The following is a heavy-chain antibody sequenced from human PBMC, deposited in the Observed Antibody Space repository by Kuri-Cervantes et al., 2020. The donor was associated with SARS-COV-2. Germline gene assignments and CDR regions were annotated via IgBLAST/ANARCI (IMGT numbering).Heavy chain of an antibody. D-gene: IGHD1-26*01. V-gene: IGHV3-48*03. CDR1: GFTFSSYE. CDR2: ITTSGSAV. CDR3: ARDINLEEGSYAYYYYGMDV. Sequence: GESLKISCVASGFTFSSYEMNWVRQAPGKGLEWVSWITTSGSAVYYADSVKGRFTISRDNAKNSLYLQMNSLRDEDTAVYYCARDINLEEGSYAYYYYGMDVWGQGTTVTVSS. J-gene: IGHJ6*02.